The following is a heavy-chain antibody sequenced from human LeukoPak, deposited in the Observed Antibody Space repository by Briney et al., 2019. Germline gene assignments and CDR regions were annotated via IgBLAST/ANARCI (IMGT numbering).Heavy chain of an antibody. CDR3: ARGYSGYDFGYFFDF. J-gene: IGHJ4*02. CDR1: GFAFDDYG. V-gene: IGHV3-20*04. Sequence: PGGSLRLSCAASGFAFDDYGMNWVRQAPGKGPEWVSGINWNGGSTGFADSVKGRFTISRDNAKSSLYLQMNSLRAEDTALYYCARGYSGYDFGYFFDFWGQGTLVTVSS. D-gene: IGHD5-12*01. CDR2: INWNGGST.